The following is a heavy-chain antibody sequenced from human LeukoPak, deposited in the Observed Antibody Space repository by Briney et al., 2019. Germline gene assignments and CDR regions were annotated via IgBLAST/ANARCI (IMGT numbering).Heavy chain of an antibody. D-gene: IGHD6-19*01. V-gene: IGHV3-23*01. Sequence: GGTLRLSCAASGFTFSSYGMSWVRQAPGKGLEWVSAISGSGGSTYYADSVKGRFTISRDNSKNTLYLQMNSLRAEDTAIYYCAKSKALAGLTTCFDSWGQGSLVTVSS. J-gene: IGHJ4*02. CDR1: GFTFSSYG. CDR3: AKSKALAGLTTCFDS. CDR2: ISGSGGST.